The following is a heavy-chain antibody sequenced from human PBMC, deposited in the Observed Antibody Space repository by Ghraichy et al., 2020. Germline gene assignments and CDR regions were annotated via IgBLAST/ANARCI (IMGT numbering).Heavy chain of an antibody. CDR3: ATSGGVVDY. V-gene: IGHV3-74*01. Sequence: GGSLRLSCAASGFTFSTYWMHWVRQAPGKGLVWVSHINRDGTTTNYADSVKGRFTISRDNAKNTLYLQMNSLRVDDTAVYYCATSGGVVDYWGQGTLVTVSS. D-gene: IGHD2-8*02. CDR1: GFTFSTYW. J-gene: IGHJ4*02. CDR2: INRDGTTT.